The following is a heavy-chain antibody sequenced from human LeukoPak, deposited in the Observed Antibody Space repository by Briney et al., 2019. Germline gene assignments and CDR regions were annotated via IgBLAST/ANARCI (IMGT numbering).Heavy chain of an antibody. CDR3: ARGVINRVAGYYFDY. Sequence: SQTLSLTCTVSGGSISSGSYYWSWIRQPAGKGLEWIGRIYTSGSTNYNPSLKSRVTISVGTSKNQFSLKLSSVTAADTAVYYCARGVINRVAGYYFDYWGQGTLVTVSS. CDR1: GGSISSGSYY. J-gene: IGHJ4*02. CDR2: IYTSGST. D-gene: IGHD6-19*01. V-gene: IGHV4-61*02.